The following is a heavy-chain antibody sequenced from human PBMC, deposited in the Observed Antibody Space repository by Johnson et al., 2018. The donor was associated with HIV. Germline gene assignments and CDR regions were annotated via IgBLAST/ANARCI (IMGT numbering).Heavy chain of an antibody. Sequence: QGQLVESGGGVVQPGGSRRLSCAAFGFTFSNYGMHWVRLAPGKGLEWVAFIRHDGNNKYYAASVKGRFTISRDYSKHTLSLQMNSLRVEDTAVYYCAKPVVPAGDDLDMYEFAFYIWGQGTMVTVS. J-gene: IGHJ3*02. V-gene: IGHV3-30*02. CDR2: IRHDGNNK. CDR1: GFTFSNYG. CDR3: AKPVVPAGDDLDMYEFAFYI. D-gene: IGHD2-2*01.